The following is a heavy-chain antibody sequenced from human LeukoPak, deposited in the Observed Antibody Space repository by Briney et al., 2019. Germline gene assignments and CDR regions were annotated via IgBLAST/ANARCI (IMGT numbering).Heavy chain of an antibody. J-gene: IGHJ4*02. D-gene: IGHD5-24*01. V-gene: IGHV1-8*03. CDR1: GYTFTSYD. Sequence: GASVKVSCKASGYTFTSYDINWMRQATGQGLEWMGWMNPNSGNTGYAQKFQGRVTITRNTSISTAYMELSSLRSEDTAVYYCARVKPWDGYNPYYFDYWGQGTLVTVSS. CDR2: MNPNSGNT. CDR3: ARVKPWDGYNPYYFDY.